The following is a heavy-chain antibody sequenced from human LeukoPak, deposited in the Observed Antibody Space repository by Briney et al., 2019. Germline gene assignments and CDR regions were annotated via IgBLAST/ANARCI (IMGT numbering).Heavy chain of an antibody. D-gene: IGHD3-22*01. Sequence: AGGSLRLSCAASGFTFSSYWMSWVRQAPGKGLEWVANIKQDGSEKYYVDPVKGRFTISRDNAKNSLYLQMNSLRAEDTAVYYCARESYDSTPDYWGQGTLVTVSS. V-gene: IGHV3-7*01. CDR1: GFTFSSYW. CDR2: IKQDGSEK. J-gene: IGHJ4*02. CDR3: ARESYDSTPDY.